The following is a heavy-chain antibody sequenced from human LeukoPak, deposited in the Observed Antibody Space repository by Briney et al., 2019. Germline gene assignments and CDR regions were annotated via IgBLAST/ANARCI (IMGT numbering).Heavy chain of an antibody. D-gene: IGHD3-22*01. Sequence: GASVKVSCKASGGTFSSYAISWVRQAPGQGLEWMGGIIPIFGTANYAQKFQGRVTITADESTSTAYMELSSLRSEDTAVYYCARSFRNYYDSSGYYGGAYYFDYWGQGTLVTVSS. CDR3: ARSFRNYYDSSGYYGGAYYFDY. J-gene: IGHJ4*02. CDR1: GGTFSSYA. CDR2: IIPIFGTA. V-gene: IGHV1-69*13.